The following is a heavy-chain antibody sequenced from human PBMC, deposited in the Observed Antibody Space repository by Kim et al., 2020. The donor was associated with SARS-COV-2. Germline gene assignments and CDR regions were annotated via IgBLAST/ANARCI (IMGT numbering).Heavy chain of an antibody. CDR3: ARVRVTSAIFDY. V-gene: IGHV4-31*03. CDR2: IYYSGST. D-gene: IGHD2-21*02. J-gene: IGHJ4*02. Sequence: SETLSLTCTVSGGSISSGGYYWSWIRQHPGKGLEWIGYIYYSGSTYYNPSLKSRVTISVDTSKNQFSLKLSSVTAADTAVYYCARVRVTSAIFDYWGRGTLVPASS. CDR1: GGSISSGGYY.